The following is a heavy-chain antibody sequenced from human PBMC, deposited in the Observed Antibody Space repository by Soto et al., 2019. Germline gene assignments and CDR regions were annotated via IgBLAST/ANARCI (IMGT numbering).Heavy chain of an antibody. CDR2: IYSDGTT. V-gene: IGHV3-53*02. J-gene: IGHJ4*02. D-gene: IGHD6-6*01. CDR3: AILSN. CDR1: GFTVSSNY. Sequence: EVQLVETGGGLIQPGGSLRLSCAASGFTVSSNYMNWVRQAPGKGLEWVSIIYSDGTTSYADSVKGRFTISRDNFKNTLHLQMNCLRAEDTAVYYCAILSNWGQGTLVTVSS.